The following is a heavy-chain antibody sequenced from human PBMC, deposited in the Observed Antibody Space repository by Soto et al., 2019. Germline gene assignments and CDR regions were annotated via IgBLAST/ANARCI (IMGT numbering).Heavy chain of an antibody. Sequence: SETLSLTCAVYGGSFSGYYWSWIRQPPGKGLEWIGEINHSGSTNYNPSLKSRVTISVDTSKNQFSLKLSSVTAADTAVYYCARGRPPRFFYCGGDCYGAVYFDYWGQGTLVTVSS. V-gene: IGHV4-34*01. CDR2: INHSGST. J-gene: IGHJ4*02. D-gene: IGHD2-21*02. CDR3: ARGRPPRFFYCGGDCYGAVYFDY. CDR1: GGSFSGYY.